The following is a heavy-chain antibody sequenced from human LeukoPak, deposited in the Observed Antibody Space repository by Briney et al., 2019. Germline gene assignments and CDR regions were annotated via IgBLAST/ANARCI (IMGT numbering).Heavy chain of an antibody. D-gene: IGHD5-18*01. V-gene: IGHV3-21*01. CDR1: GFTFSSYS. Sequence: GGSLRLSCAASGFTFSSYSMNWVRQAPWKGLEWVSSISSSSSYIYYADSVKGRFTISRDNAKNSLYLQMNSLRAEDTAVYYCARGSGYSYSYYFDYWGQGTLVTVSS. J-gene: IGHJ4*02. CDR2: ISSSSSYI. CDR3: ARGSGYSYSYYFDY.